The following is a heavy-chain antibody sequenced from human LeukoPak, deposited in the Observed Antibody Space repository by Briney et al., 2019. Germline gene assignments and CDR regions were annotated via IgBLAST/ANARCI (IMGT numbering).Heavy chain of an antibody. D-gene: IGHD6-19*01. Sequence: GGSLRLSCAASGFTVSRNSMTWVRQAPGKWLEWVSILYNGGGANYADSVKGRFTISRDNSRNTLFLQMNSLRDEDTAVYYCARRDTTGWFHHFDYWGQGTLVTVSS. CDR1: GFTVSRNS. V-gene: IGHV3-53*01. CDR2: LYNGGGA. J-gene: IGHJ4*02. CDR3: ARRDTTGWFHHFDY.